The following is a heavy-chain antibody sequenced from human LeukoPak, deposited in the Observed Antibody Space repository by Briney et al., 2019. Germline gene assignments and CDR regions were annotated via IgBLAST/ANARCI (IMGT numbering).Heavy chain of an antibody. V-gene: IGHV3-48*03. CDR3: AREGGSRVVIYFDY. Sequence: DPGGSLRLSCVASGFTFSSYEMNCVRQAPGKGLEWVSYISSSGSTIYYADSVKGRFTISRDNAKNSLYLLMNSLRAEDTAVYYCAREGGSRVVIYFDYWGQGTLVTVSS. D-gene: IGHD1-26*01. J-gene: IGHJ4*02. CDR2: ISSSGSTI. CDR1: GFTFSSYE.